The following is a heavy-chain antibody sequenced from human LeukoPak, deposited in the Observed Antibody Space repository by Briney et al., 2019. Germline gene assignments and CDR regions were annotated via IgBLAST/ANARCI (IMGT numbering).Heavy chain of an antibody. CDR3: ARRQQVFDY. V-gene: IGHV3-48*01. CDR2: IGSSSSTI. J-gene: IGHJ4*02. D-gene: IGHD6-13*01. CDR1: GFTFSSYS. Sequence: PGGSLRLSCAASGFTFSSYSMNWVRQAPGKGLEWVSYIGSSSSTIHYADSVKGRFTISRDNAKNSLYLQMNSLRAEDTAVYYCARRQQVFDYWGQGTLVTVSS.